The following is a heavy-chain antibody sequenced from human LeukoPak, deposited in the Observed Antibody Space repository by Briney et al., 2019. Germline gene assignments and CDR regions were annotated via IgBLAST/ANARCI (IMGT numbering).Heavy chain of an antibody. V-gene: IGHV3-23*01. CDR1: GFTFSSYG. D-gene: IGHD3-22*01. J-gene: IGHJ6*03. CDR2: ISGSGGST. Sequence: PGGSLRLSCAASGFTFSSYGMSWVRQAPGKGLEWVSAISGSGGSTYYADSVKGRFTISRDNSKNTLYLQMNSLRAEDTAVYYCAKAGDYYDSSGYYGAYYYYMDVWGKGTTVTISS. CDR3: AKAGDYYDSSGYYGAYYYYMDV.